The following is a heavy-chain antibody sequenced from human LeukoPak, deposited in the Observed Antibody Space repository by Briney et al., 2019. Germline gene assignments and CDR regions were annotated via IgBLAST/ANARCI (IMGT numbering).Heavy chain of an antibody. CDR2: IRYDGSNK. CDR3: AKDLAGYCSGSSCYGIDY. D-gene: IGHD2-15*01. Sequence: GGSLRLSCAASGFTFTSYGMHWDRQAPGKGLEWVAFIRYDGSNKYYAESVKGRFTISRDNSKNTLYLQMNSLRVDDTAVYYCAKDLAGYCSGSSCYGIDYWGQGTLVTVSS. CDR1: GFTFTSYG. J-gene: IGHJ4*02. V-gene: IGHV3-30*02.